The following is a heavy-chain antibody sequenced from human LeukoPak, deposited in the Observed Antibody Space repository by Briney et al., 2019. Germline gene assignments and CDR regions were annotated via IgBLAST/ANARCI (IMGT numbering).Heavy chain of an antibody. CDR2: INWNSGSI. CDR1: GFTFDDYA. D-gene: IGHD3-22*01. Sequence: GGSLRLSCAASGFTFDDYAMHWVRQAPGKGLEWVSGINWNSGSIGYADSVKGRFTISRDNAKNSLYLRMNTLRAEDMASYYCAKARGYYYDSSGSLDYWGQGTLVTVSS. J-gene: IGHJ4*02. CDR3: AKARGYYYDSSGSLDY. V-gene: IGHV3-9*03.